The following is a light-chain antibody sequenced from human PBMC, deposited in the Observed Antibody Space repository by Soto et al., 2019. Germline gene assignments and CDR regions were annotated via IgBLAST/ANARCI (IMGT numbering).Light chain of an antibody. Sequence: DIQMTQSPSSLSASVGDRVTITCRASQSISSYLNWYQQKPGKAPKLLIYDASTLESGVPSRFSGSGSETEFTLTISSLQPDDSATYYCQQYNSYSPTFGQGTKVDIK. V-gene: IGKV1-5*01. CDR2: DAS. J-gene: IGKJ1*01. CDR3: QQYNSYSPT. CDR1: QSISSY.